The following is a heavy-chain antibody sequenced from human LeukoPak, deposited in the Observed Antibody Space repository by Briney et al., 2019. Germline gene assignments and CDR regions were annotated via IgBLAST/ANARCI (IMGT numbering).Heavy chain of an antibody. CDR3: ARGGYNYYTFDY. V-gene: IGHV3-48*03. Sequence: GGSLRLSCAASGFTFSTYAMSWVRQAPGKGLEWVSYISSSGSTIYYADSVKGRFTISRDNAKNSLYLQMNSLRAEDTAVYYCARGGYNYYTFDYWGQGTLVTVSS. CDR1: GFTFSTYA. CDR2: ISSSGSTI. J-gene: IGHJ4*02. D-gene: IGHD5-24*01.